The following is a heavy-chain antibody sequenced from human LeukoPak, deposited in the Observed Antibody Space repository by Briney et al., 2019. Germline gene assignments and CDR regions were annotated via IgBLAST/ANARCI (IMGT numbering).Heavy chain of an antibody. CDR1: GDSISHYY. Sequence: SESLSLTCTVPGDSISHYYWSWIRQPPGKGLEWIGYVYNSESTNYNASLKSRVTISLDTSKNQFTLSLNSVTAADTAVYYCTRGRTKKDYWGQGTLVTVSS. J-gene: IGHJ4*02. CDR2: VYNSEST. CDR3: TRGRTKKDY. V-gene: IGHV4-59*01.